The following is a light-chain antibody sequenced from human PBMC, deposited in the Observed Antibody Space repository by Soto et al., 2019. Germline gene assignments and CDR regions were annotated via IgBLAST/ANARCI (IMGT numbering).Light chain of an antibody. CDR3: SSYAGSNNFPYV. J-gene: IGLJ1*01. CDR2: EVN. Sequence: QSVLTQPPSASGSPGQSVTISCTGTSSDVGGYDSVSWYQQHPGKAPKLIIYEVNKRPSGVPDRFSGSKSGNTASLTVSGLQAEDEADYYCSSYAGSNNFPYVFGTGTKVTVL. V-gene: IGLV2-8*01. CDR1: SSDVGGYDS.